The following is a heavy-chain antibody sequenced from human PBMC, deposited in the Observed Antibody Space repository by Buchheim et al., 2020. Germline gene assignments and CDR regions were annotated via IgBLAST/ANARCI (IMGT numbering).Heavy chain of an antibody. CDR3: AGSYYDTTVRGFDY. J-gene: IGHJ4*02. CDR1: GFTFSDHY. Sequence: EVHLVESGGGLVQPGGSLRPSCAASGFTFSDHYMDWVRQAPGKGLEWVGRIRNKANGYTTQFAASVKGRFTISRDDSENSLYLQMNSLKTEDTAVYYCAGSYYDTTVRGFDYWGQGTL. D-gene: IGHD3-22*01. CDR2: IRNKANGYTT. V-gene: IGHV3-72*01.